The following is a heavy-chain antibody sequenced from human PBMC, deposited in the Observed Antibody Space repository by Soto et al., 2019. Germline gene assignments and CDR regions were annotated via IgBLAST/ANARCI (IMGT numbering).Heavy chain of an antibody. Sequence: QVQLVQSGPDLKRPGASMKVSCKASGYTFTSYGISWVRQAPGQGLEWMAWISTLKGRTQYSQKAQGRVTLRTDTSSNTAYMEMTTLRVDGTAVYYCAMDYGDRPEYFKHWGQGPLVTVS. CDR1: GYTFTSYG. CDR3: AMDYGDRPEYFKH. D-gene: IGHD4-17*01. CDR2: ISTLKGRT. V-gene: IGHV1-18*04. J-gene: IGHJ1*01.